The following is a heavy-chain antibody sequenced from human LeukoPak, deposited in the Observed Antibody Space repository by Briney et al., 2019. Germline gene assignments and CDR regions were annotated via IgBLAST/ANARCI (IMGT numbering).Heavy chain of an antibody. V-gene: IGHV1-69*13. CDR3: ARDPGGYCSSTSCPLYY. J-gene: IGHJ4*02. CDR1: GGTFSSYA. CDR2: IIPIFGTA. D-gene: IGHD2-2*01. Sequence: SVKVSCKASGGTFSSYAIRWLRQAPGQGLEWMGGIIPIFGTANYAQKFQGRVTITADEYTSTAYMELSSLRSEDTAVYYCARDPGGYCSSTSCPLYYWGQGTLVTVSS.